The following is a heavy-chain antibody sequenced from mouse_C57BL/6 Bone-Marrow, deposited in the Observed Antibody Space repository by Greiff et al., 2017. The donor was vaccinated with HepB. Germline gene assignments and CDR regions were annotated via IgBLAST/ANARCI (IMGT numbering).Heavy chain of an antibody. J-gene: IGHJ1*03. CDR1: GYSFTDYN. CDR3: ARAVPIYYDYDVDWYFDV. V-gene: IGHV1-39*01. Sequence: EVKLQESGPELVKPGASVKISCKASGYSFTDYNMNWVKQSNGKSLEWIGVINPNYGTTSYNQKFKGKATVTVDQTSSNAYMQINSLTSEDSAVYYSARAVPIYYDYDVDWYFDVWGTGTTVTVSS. D-gene: IGHD2-4*01. CDR2: INPNYGTT.